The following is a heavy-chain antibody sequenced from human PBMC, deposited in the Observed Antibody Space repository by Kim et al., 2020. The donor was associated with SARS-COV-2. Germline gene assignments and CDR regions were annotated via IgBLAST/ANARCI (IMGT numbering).Heavy chain of an antibody. J-gene: IGHJ4*02. D-gene: IGHD6-13*01. V-gene: IGHV1-18*01. CDR3: ARDHCRQQLVHIGY. Sequence: QQLQGRVTMTTDTSTSTAYMELRSLRSDDTAVYYCARDHCRQQLVHIGYWGQGTLVTVSS.